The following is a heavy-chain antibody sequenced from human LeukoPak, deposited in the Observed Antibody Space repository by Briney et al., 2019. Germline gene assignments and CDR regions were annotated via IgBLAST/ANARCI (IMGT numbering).Heavy chain of an antibody. V-gene: IGHV1-69*05. CDR3: AGDYTYCSDGLCRPQFDY. CDR1: GGTFSSYA. D-gene: IGHD5-24*01. Sequence: ASVKVSCKASGGTFSSYAISWVRQAPGQGLEWMGGIIPLFGTPNYAQKFQDRVTITTDESTSTVYMELTSLRNADTAVYYCAGDYTYCSDGLCRPQFDYWGQGTVVTVSS. J-gene: IGHJ4*02. CDR2: IIPLFGTP.